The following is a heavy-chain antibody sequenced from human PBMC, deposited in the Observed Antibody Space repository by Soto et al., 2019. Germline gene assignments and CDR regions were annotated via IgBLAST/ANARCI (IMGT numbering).Heavy chain of an antibody. V-gene: IGHV3-23*01. CDR2: IRGSGSNT. CDR1: GFTFSAYA. Sequence: EVQVWESGGGLVQPGGSLRLSCAASGFTFSAYAMTWVRQSPGKGLEWVSSIRGSGSNTYYADSVKGRFTISRDNSKNTLYLQRNSLTAEDTAIYYCAKAYSTLIPFDSWGQGTLVTVSS. D-gene: IGHD3-16*01. J-gene: IGHJ4*02. CDR3: AKAYSTLIPFDS.